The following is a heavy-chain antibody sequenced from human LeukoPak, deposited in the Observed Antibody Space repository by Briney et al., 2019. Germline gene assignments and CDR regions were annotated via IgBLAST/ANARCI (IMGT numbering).Heavy chain of an antibody. CDR3: ARGSNPKTYDYWSGPEFQY. V-gene: IGHV3-33*01. J-gene: IGHJ1*01. D-gene: IGHD3-3*01. CDR1: GFTFSSHG. CDR2: IWFDGSNK. Sequence: GASLRLSCATSGFTFSSHGMHWVRQAPGKGLEWVAVIWFDGSNKYYADSVKGRFTISRDNSKNTLYLQMNSLRAEDTAVYYCARGSNPKTYDYWSGPEFQYWGQGTQVTVSS.